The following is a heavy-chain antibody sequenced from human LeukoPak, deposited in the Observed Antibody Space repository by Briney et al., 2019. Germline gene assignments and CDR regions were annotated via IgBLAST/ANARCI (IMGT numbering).Heavy chain of an antibody. Sequence: PGGSLRLSCAASGFTFSSYSMNWVRQAPGKGLEWVSSISSSSSYIYYADSVKGRFTISRDNAKNSLYPQMNSLRAEDTAVYYCARAGSGYDSTSHYFYYMDVWGKGTTVTVSS. J-gene: IGHJ6*03. CDR1: GFTFSSYS. CDR2: ISSSSSYI. CDR3: ARAGSGYDSTSHYFYYMDV. D-gene: IGHD5-12*01. V-gene: IGHV3-21*01.